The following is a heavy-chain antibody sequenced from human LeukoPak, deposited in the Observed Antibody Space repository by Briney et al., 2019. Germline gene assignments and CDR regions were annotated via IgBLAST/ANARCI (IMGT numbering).Heavy chain of an antibody. J-gene: IGHJ2*01. D-gene: IGHD6-6*01. CDR3: ARDQFGSSPGNWYFDL. CDR2: ISAYNGNT. Sequence: GASVTVSCKASGYTFTSYGISWVRQAPGQGLEWMGWISAYNGNTNYAQKLQGRVTMTTDTSTSTAYMELRSLRSDDTAVYYCARDQFGSSPGNWYFDLWGRGTLVTVSS. V-gene: IGHV1-18*01. CDR1: GYTFTSYG.